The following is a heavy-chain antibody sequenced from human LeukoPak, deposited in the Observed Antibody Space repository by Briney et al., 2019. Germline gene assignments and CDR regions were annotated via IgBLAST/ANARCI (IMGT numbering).Heavy chain of an antibody. CDR3: ARGQYRRDY. J-gene: IGHJ4*02. Sequence: SETLSLTCAVYGGSFSGYFWSWIRQPPGKGLEWIGEINHSGITYYNPSLKSRVTISVDTSKNQFSLVVTSVTAADTAVYYCARGQYRRDYWGQGTLVTVSS. CDR2: INHSGIT. D-gene: IGHD2/OR15-2a*01. CDR1: GGSFSGYF. V-gene: IGHV4-34*01.